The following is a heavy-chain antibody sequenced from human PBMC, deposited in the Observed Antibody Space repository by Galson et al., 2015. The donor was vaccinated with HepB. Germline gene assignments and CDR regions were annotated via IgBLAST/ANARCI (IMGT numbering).Heavy chain of an antibody. CDR2: ISAYNGNT. V-gene: IGHV1-18*01. CDR1: GYTLTSYG. J-gene: IGHJ6*03. CDR3: ARAYWDYPYYDFDRNYYYYMDV. Sequence: SVKVSCKASGYTLTSYGISWVRQAPGQGLEWMGWISAYNGNTNYAQKLQGRVTMTTDTSTSTAYMELRSLRSDDTAVYYCARAYWDYPYYDFDRNYYYYMDVWGKGTTVTVSS. D-gene: IGHD1-26*01.